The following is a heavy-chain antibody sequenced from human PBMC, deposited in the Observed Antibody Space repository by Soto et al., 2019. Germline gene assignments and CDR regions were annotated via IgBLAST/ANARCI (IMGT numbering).Heavy chain of an antibody. V-gene: IGHV1-18*01. D-gene: IGHD2-8*02. CDR3: ARDRVYTGGSDADY. J-gene: IGHJ4*02. CDR1: GYTFSNYA. CDR2: INTGSGYT. Sequence: TVIVSCKTSGYTFSNYAISWVRQAPGQGLEWMGWINTGSGYTNYAHDRVTMTKDASTYTAYLEVTSLRSDDTAIYYCARDRVYTGGSDADYWGQGTLVTVSS.